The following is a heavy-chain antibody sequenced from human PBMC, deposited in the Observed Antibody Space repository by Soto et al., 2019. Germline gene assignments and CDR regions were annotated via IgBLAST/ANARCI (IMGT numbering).Heavy chain of an antibody. J-gene: IGHJ6*02. CDR2: IIPIFGTA. V-gene: IGHV1-69*01. CDR3: ARPHAVYYYYGMDV. CDR1: GGIFSSYA. Sequence: QVQLVQSGADVKKPGSSVKVSCKASGGIFSSYAISWVRQAPGQGLEWMGGIIPIFGTANYAQKCQRRVRITTDESTRTAYMELSSLRVEDSAVFFCARPHAVYYYYGMDVWGQGTTVTVSS.